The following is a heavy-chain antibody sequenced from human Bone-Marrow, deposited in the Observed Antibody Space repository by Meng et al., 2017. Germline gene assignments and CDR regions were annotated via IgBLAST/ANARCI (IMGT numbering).Heavy chain of an antibody. CDR2: ISYDGSNK. CDR3: VRDNYGPDY. J-gene: IGHJ4*02. V-gene: IGHV3-30-3*01. Sequence: QVQLVESGGGLVKPGGSLRLSCAASGFTFSDYYMSWIRRAPGKGLEWVAVISYDGSNKYYADSVKGRFTISRDNSKNTLYLQMNSLRLDDTAVYYCVRDNYGPDYWGQGTLVTVSS. D-gene: IGHD3-10*01. CDR1: GFTFSDYY.